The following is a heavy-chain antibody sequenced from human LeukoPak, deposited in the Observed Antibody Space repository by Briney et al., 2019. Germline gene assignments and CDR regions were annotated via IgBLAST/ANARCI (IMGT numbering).Heavy chain of an antibody. D-gene: IGHD6-6*01. V-gene: IGHV4-39*07. CDR2: IYYSGST. Sequence: PSETLSLTCTVSGGSISSSSYYWGWIRQPPGKGLEWIGSIYYSGSTYYNPSLKSRVTISVDTSKNQFSLKLSSVTAADTAVYYCAREVGIAAHHAFDYWGQGTLDTVSS. J-gene: IGHJ4*02. CDR1: GGSISSSSYY. CDR3: AREVGIAAHHAFDY.